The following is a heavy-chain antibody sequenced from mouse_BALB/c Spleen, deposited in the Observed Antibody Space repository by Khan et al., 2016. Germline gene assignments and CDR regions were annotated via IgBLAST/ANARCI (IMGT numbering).Heavy chain of an antibody. J-gene: IGHJ3*01. Sequence: EVQLQESGPGLVKPSQSLSLTCSVTGYSITSGYYWNWIRQFPGNKLEWMGYISYDGINNYNPSLKNRISITRDTSKNQFFLKLNSVTTEDTATYYSTISIYYNYAWFAYWGQGTLVTVSA. V-gene: IGHV3-6*02. D-gene: IGHD2-4*01. CDR2: ISYDGIN. CDR1: GYSITSGYY. CDR3: TISIYYNYAWFAY.